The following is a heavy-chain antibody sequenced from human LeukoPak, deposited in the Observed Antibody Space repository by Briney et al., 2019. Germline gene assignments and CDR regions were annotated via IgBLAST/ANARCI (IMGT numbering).Heavy chain of an antibody. Sequence: SETLSLTCTVSGGSISHYYWSWIRQPPGKGLEWIAYIFDSGNTNYNPSLKSRVTISLDTSKNQFSLRLRSVTAADTAVYYCARQHYYFDYRGQGSLVTVSS. V-gene: IGHV4-59*08. CDR1: GGSISHYY. CDR2: IFDSGNT. CDR3: ARQHYYFDY. J-gene: IGHJ4*02.